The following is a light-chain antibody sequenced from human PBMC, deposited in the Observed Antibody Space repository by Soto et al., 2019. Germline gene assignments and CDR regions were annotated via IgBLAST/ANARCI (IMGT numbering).Light chain of an antibody. CDR1: QSISTY. CDR3: QQSNTSPRP. V-gene: IGKV1-39*01. J-gene: IGKJ2*01. Sequence: DIQMTQSPSSLSASVGDRVTITCRASQSISTYLSWHQEKPGKAPRLLIYGASRLQPGVPSRFSGSGSGTDFTLTISSLQPEDFATYYCQQSNTSPRPFGQGTKLEIK. CDR2: GAS.